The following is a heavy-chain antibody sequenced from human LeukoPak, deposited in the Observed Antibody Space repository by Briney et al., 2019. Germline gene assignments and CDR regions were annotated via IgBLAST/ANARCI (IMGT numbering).Heavy chain of an antibody. Sequence: PGGSLRLSCAASGFTFSSYGMHWVRQAPGKGLEWVAVIWYDGSNKYYADSVKGRFTISRDNSKNTLYLQMNSLRAEDTAVYYCARDGMTTVTLYCFDYWGQGTLVTVSS. CDR3: ARDGMTTVTLYCFDY. D-gene: IGHD4-17*01. CDR1: GFTFSSYG. J-gene: IGHJ4*02. V-gene: IGHV3-33*01. CDR2: IWYDGSNK.